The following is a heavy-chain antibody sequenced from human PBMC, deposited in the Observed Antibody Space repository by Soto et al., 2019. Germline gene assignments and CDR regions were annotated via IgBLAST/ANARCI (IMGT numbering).Heavy chain of an antibody. D-gene: IGHD3-10*01. CDR3: AKATMVRGVIGY. Sequence: GGSLRLSCAASGFTFSSYAMSWVRQAPGKGLEWVSAISGSGGSTYYADSVKGRFTISRDNSKNTLHLQMNSLRAEDTAVYYCAKATMVRGVIGYWGQGTLVTVSS. V-gene: IGHV3-23*01. J-gene: IGHJ4*02. CDR1: GFTFSSYA. CDR2: ISGSGGST.